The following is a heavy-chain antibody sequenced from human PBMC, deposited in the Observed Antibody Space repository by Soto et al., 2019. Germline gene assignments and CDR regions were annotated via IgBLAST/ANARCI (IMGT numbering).Heavy chain of an antibody. J-gene: IGHJ4*02. CDR3: ARDQDNWNSPPLDY. CDR2: IWYDGSNK. D-gene: IGHD1-7*01. Sequence: GGSLRLSCAASGFTFSSYGMHWVRQAPGKGLEWVAVIWYDGSNKYYADSVKGRFTISRDNSKNTLYLQMNSLRAEDTAVYYCARDQDNWNSPPLDYWGQGTLVTVSS. V-gene: IGHV3-33*01. CDR1: GFTFSSYG.